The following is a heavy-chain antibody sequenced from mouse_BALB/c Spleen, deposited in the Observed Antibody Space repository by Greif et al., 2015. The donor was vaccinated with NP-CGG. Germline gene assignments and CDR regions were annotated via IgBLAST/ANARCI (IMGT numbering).Heavy chain of an antibody. CDR2: ISSGGSYT. J-gene: IGHJ3*01. V-gene: IGHV5-9-1*01. CDR1: GFTFSSYA. D-gene: IGHD2-4*01. Sequence: EVKLMESGGGLVKPGGSLKLSCAASGFTFSSYAMSWVRQTPEKRLEWVATISSGGSYTYYPDSVKGRFTISRDNAKNTLYLQMSSLRSEDTAMYYCARRIYYDYDGFAYWGQGTLVTVSA. CDR3: ARRIYYDYDGFAY.